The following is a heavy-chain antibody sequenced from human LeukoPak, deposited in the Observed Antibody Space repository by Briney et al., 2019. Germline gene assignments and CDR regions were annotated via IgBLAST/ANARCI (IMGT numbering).Heavy chain of an antibody. CDR2: IDPSDSYT. J-gene: IGHJ4*02. D-gene: IGHD3-9*01. CDR3: ARHKYDILTGYYFDY. CDR1: GYSFTSYW. Sequence: GESLKISCEGSGYSFTSYWISWVRQMPGKGLEWMGRIDPSDSYTNYSPSFQGHVTISADKSISTAYLQWSSLKASDTAMYYCARHKYDILTGYYFDYWGQGTLVTVSS. V-gene: IGHV5-10-1*01.